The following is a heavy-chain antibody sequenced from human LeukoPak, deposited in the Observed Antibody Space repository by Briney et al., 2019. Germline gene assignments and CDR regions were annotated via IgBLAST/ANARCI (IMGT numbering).Heavy chain of an antibody. Sequence: LSGGSLRLSCAASGFTVSSNYMSWVRQAPGKGLEWVSVIYSGGSTYYADSVKGRFTISRDNSKNTLYLQMNSLRAEDTAVYYCAKNAADSSSWNGYWGQGTLVTVSS. V-gene: IGHV3-53*01. CDR1: GFTVSSNY. D-gene: IGHD6-13*01. J-gene: IGHJ4*02. CDR2: IYSGGST. CDR3: AKNAADSSSWNGY.